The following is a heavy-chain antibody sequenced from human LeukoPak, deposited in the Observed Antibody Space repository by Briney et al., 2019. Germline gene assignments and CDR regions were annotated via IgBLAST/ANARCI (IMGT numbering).Heavy chain of an antibody. Sequence: GGALRLSCAASGFTFSSYWMHWVRQAPGKGLVWVSHINSDGSSTNYADSVKGRFTISRDNAKNTVYLQMNSLRAEDTAVYYCATSHTFDYWGQGTLVTASS. CDR1: GFTFSSYW. V-gene: IGHV3-74*01. CDR3: ATSHTFDY. CDR2: INSDGSST. J-gene: IGHJ4*02.